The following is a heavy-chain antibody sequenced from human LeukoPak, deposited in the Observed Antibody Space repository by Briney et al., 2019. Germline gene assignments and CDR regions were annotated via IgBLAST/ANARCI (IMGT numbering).Heavy chain of an antibody. V-gene: IGHV3-30*18. Sequence: GGSLRLSCAASGFTFDDYAMHGVRQAPGKGLEWVAVISYDGSNKYYADSVKGRFNIYRDNSKNTLDLQMNSLRAEDTAVYYCAKGAYGDRDLFDYWGQGTLVTVS. CDR2: ISYDGSNK. CDR1: GFTFDDYA. CDR3: AKGAYGDRDLFDY. J-gene: IGHJ4*02. D-gene: IGHD4-17*01.